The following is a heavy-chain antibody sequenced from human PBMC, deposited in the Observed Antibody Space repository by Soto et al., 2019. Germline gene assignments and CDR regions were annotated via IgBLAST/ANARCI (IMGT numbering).Heavy chain of an antibody. CDR2: ISWNSGSI. Sequence: EVQLVESGGGLVQPGRSLRLSCAASGFTFDDYAMHWVRQAPGKGLEWVSGISWNSGSIGYAGSVKGRFTISRDNAKNSLYLQTNSLRAEDMAWYYCAKGGQLLVEGGGYWGQGTLVTVSS. V-gene: IGHV3-9*03. J-gene: IGHJ4*02. CDR3: AKGGQLLVEGGGY. D-gene: IGHD2-2*01. CDR1: GFTFDDYA.